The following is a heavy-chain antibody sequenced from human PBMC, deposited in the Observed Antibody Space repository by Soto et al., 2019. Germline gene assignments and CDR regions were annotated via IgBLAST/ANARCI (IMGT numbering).Heavy chain of an antibody. CDR1: GGSISSGDHY. CDR3: ARIQVDYDFWSGYNYPNNWFDP. V-gene: IGHV4-30-4*01. D-gene: IGHD3-3*01. J-gene: IGHJ5*02. Sequence: PSETLSLTCTVSGGSISSGDHYWSWIRQPPGKGLEWIGYIYYSGSTYYNPSLKSRVTISVDTSKNQFTLKLSSVTAADTAVYYCARIQVDYDFWSGYNYPNNWFDPWGQGTLVTVSS. CDR2: IYYSGST.